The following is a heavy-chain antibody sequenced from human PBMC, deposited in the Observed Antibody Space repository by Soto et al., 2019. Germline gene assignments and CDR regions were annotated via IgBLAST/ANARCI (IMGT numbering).Heavy chain of an antibody. D-gene: IGHD3-22*01. J-gene: IGHJ4*02. Sequence: GGSLRLSCAASGFTFSSYGMHWVRQAPGKGLEWVAVISYDGSNKYYADSVKGRFTISRDNSKNTLYLQMNSLRAEDTAVYYCVKDHSSGYYPTPDLDYWGQGTLVTVSS. CDR3: VKDHSSGYYPTPDLDY. CDR1: GFTFSSYG. V-gene: IGHV3-30*18. CDR2: ISYDGSNK.